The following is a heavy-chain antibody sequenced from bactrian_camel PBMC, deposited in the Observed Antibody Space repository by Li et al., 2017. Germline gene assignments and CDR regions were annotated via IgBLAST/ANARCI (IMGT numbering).Heavy chain of an antibody. CDR1: GFTFSSYY. CDR2: IYSDGSKT. Sequence: HVQLVESGGGLVQPGGSQRLSCAASGFTFSSYYMSWVRQAPGKGLEWVSSIYSDGSKTYYADSVKGRFTISRDNAKNTLYLQMNSLKPDDTAMYHCAADSGTKTPWGWYRAHDYEFWGQGTQVTVS. J-gene: IGHJ4*01. V-gene: IGHV3-2*01. D-gene: IGHD5*01. CDR3: AADSGTKTPWGWYRAHDYEF.